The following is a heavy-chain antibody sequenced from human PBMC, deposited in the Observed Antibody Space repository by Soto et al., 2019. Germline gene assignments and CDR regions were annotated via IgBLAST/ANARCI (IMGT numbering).Heavy chain of an antibody. V-gene: IGHV3-23*01. D-gene: IGHD1-1*01. Sequence: EEQLLESGGGLVQPGESLRLSCAASGFTFSSSAMNWVRQAPGKGLEWVSIISDSGSRTYYADSVRGRFTISRDNSKNTLYLQMNSLRAEDTALYYCAKSLNINWKNLFDPWGEGTLVTVSS. CDR1: GFTFSSSA. CDR2: ISDSGSRT. J-gene: IGHJ5*02. CDR3: AKSLNINWKNLFDP.